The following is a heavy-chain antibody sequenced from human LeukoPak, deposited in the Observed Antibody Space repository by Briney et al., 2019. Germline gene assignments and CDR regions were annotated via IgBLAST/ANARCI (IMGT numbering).Heavy chain of an antibody. CDR1: GYKFTSYW. J-gene: IGHJ3*01. CDR3: ARQPRDHDGFHV. CDR2: HYPGDSET. V-gene: IGHV5-51*01. Sequence: GESLKISCKGSGYKFTSYWIAWVRQMPGKGLEWMGIHYPGDSETTISPSFQGQVTFSADKSITTAYLEWSSLKASDTAIYYCARQPRDHDGFHVWGQGTMVIVSS.